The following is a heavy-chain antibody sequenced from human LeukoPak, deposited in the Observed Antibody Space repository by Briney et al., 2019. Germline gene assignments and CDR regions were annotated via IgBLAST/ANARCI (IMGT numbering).Heavy chain of an antibody. Sequence: GASVKVSCKASGGTFSTYTISWVRQAPGQGLEWMERIIPILGIANYAQKFQGRVTITADKSTSTAYMELSSLRSEDMAVYYCARGGITIFGVGNYYYYGMDVWGQGTTVTVSS. D-gene: IGHD3-3*01. V-gene: IGHV1-69*02. CDR1: GGTFSTYT. J-gene: IGHJ6*02. CDR3: ARGGITIFGVGNYYYYGMDV. CDR2: IIPILGIA.